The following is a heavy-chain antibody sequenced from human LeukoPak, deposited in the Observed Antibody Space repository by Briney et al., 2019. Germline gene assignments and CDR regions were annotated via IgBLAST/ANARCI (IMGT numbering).Heavy chain of an antibody. V-gene: IGHV1-24*01. D-gene: IGHD2-21*01. CDR2: FDPEDGET. CDR3: ATSGHEGCGGDCHGAFDI. CDR1: GYTLTELS. Sequence: ASVKVSCKVSGYTLTELSMHWVRQAPGKGLEWMGGFDPEDGETIYAQKFQGRVTMTEDTSTDTAYMELSSLRSEDTAVYYCATSGHEGCGGDCHGAFDIWGQGTMVTVSS. J-gene: IGHJ3*02.